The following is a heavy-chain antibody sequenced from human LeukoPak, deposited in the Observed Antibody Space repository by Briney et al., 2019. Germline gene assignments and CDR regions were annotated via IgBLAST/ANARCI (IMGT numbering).Heavy chain of an antibody. J-gene: IGHJ4*02. D-gene: IGHD3-10*01. CDR2: IYPADSNT. Sequence: GESLKISCQDSGYIFTHYWIGWVRQLPGKVLESMGIIYPADSNTTYSPSFQGQVTISADKSISSVYLQWSSLKASDTAMYYCARQSRDGSKTRGYYFDYWGQGTLVTVSS. CDR3: ARQSRDGSKTRGYYFDY. V-gene: IGHV5-51*01. CDR1: GYIFTHYW.